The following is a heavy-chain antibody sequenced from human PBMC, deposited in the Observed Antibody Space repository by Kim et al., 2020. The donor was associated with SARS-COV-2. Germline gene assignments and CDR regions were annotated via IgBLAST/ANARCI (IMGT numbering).Heavy chain of an antibody. CDR3: ATAVAVTGRSSDYYYYYGMDV. V-gene: IGHV1-24*01. Sequence: ASVKVSCKVSGYTLTELSMHWVRQAPGKGLEWMGGFDPEDGETIYAQKFQGRVTMTEDTSTDTAYMELSSLRSEDTAVYYCATAVAVTGRSSDYYYYYGMDVWGQGTTVTVSS. CDR1: GYTLTELS. CDR2: FDPEDGET. D-gene: IGHD6-19*01. J-gene: IGHJ6*02.